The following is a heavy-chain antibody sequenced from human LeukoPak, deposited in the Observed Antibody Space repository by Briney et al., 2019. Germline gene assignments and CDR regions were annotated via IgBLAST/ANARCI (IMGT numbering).Heavy chain of an antibody. CDR3: ARLVNYAYSDY. Sequence: SETLSLTCTVSGGSTSSRYWTWIRQPPGKGLEWIGYIHYDGRTNYNPSFKSRVIISLDTSNNQFSLNLKSVTAADTAAYYCARLVNYAYSDYWGQGTLVTVSS. CDR2: IHYDGRT. D-gene: IGHD3-16*01. CDR1: GGSTSSRY. V-gene: IGHV4-59*11. J-gene: IGHJ4*02.